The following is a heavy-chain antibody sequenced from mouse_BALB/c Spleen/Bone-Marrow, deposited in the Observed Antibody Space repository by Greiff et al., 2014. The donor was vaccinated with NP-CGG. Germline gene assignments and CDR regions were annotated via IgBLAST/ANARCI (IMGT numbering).Heavy chain of an antibody. CDR1: GYTFTNYW. V-gene: IGHV1S132*01. CDR3: ARHYYGSSDAMDY. CDR2: IFPGTGTT. J-gene: IGHJ4*01. D-gene: IGHD1-1*01. Sequence: QVQLQQPGAEQVKPGASVKLSRKTSGYTFTNYWIQWVKQRPGQGLGWIGEIFPGTGTTYYNEKFKGKATLTIDISSSTAYMQLSSLTSEDSAVYFCARHYYGSSDAMDYWGQGTSVTVSS.